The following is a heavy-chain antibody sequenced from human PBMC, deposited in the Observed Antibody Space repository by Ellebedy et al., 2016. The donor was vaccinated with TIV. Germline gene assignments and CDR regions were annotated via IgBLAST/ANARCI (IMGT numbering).Heavy chain of an antibody. D-gene: IGHD1-1*01. Sequence: GESLKISXAASGFTFSDYAMTWVRQAPGKGLEWVSSFSYTGSKTYYAESVQGRFTISRDNSKSTVSLQMDSLRADDAAVYYCTARIQLDRGNNWFDPWGQGALVTVSS. CDR2: FSYTGSKT. J-gene: IGHJ5*02. CDR1: GFTFSDYA. V-gene: IGHV3-23*01. CDR3: TARIQLDRGNNWFDP.